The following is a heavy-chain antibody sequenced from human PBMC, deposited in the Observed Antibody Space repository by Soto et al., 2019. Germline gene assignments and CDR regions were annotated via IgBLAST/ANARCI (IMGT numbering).Heavy chain of an antibody. CDR2: IIPIFGTA. CDR1: VGTFSNYA. CDR3: ARDSVRDGYNHRGVFDY. Sequence: SVKVSCKASVGTFSNYAISWVRQAPGQGLEWMGGIIPIFGTANYAQKFQGRVTITADESTSTAYMELSSLRSEDTAVYYCARDSVRDGYNHRGVFDYWGQGTLVTVSS. V-gene: IGHV1-69*13. J-gene: IGHJ4*02. D-gene: IGHD5-12*01.